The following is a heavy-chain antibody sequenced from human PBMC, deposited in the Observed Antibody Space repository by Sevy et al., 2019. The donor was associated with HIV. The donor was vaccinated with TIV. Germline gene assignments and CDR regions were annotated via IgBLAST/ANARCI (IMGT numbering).Heavy chain of an antibody. CDR1: GFTFSNYI. CDR3: VKGVDILGAASRYFYGMDV. Sequence: GGFLRLSCSASGFTFSNYIMHWVRQAPGKGPKYVSAISSNGGSTYYADSVKGRFIISRDNSKNTLDLQMSSLRDEDTAVYHCVKGVDILGAASRYFYGMDVWGRGTTVTVSS. J-gene: IGHJ6*02. V-gene: IGHV3-64D*06. D-gene: IGHD5-12*01. CDR2: ISSNGGST.